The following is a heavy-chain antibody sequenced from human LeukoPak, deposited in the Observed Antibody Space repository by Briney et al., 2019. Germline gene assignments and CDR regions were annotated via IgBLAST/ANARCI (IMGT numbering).Heavy chain of an antibody. J-gene: IGHJ4*02. D-gene: IGHD2-21*02. CDR3: ARRHCGGDCYDFDY. CDR2: IYYSGST. V-gene: IGHV4-59*08. CDR1: GGSISSYY. Sequence: SETLSLTCTVSGGSISSYYWSWIRQPPGKGLEWIGYIYYSGSTNYNPSLKSRVTISVDTSKNQFSLKLSSVTAADTAVYHCARRHCGGDCYDFDYWGQGTLVTVSS.